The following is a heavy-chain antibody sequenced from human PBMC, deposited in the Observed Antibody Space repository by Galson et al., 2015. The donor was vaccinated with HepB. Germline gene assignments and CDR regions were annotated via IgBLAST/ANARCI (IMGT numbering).Heavy chain of an antibody. CDR3: ARSGYSSSWSADAFDI. J-gene: IGHJ3*02. CDR1: GYTFTGYY. Sequence: SVKVSCKASGYTFTGYYMHWVRQAPGQGLEWMGWINPNSGGTNYAQKFQSRVTMTRDTSTSTVYMELSSLRSEDTAVYYCARSGYSSSWSADAFDIWGQGTMVTVSS. V-gene: IGHV1-2*02. CDR2: INPNSGGT. D-gene: IGHD6-13*01.